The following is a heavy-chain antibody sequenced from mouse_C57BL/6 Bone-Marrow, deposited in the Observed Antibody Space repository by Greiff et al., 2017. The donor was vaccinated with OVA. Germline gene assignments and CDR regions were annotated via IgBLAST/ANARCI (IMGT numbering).Heavy chain of an antibody. CDR2: INPSTGGT. CDR3: ARDGYYAMDY. V-gene: IGHV1-42*01. Sequence: EVKLQESGPELVKPGASVKISCKASGYSFTGYYMNWVKQSPEKSLEWIGEINPSTGGTTYNQKFKAKATLTVDKSSSTAYMQLKSLTSEDSAVYYCARDGYYAMDYGGQGTSVTVSS. D-gene: IGHD2-3*01. CDR1: GYSFTGYY. J-gene: IGHJ4*01.